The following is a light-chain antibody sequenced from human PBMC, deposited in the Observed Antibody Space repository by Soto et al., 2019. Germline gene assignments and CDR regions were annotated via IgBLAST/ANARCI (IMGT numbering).Light chain of an antibody. CDR1: QGIGDT. V-gene: IGKV3-20*01. Sequence: TLSVSPTEGAIPSCRASQGIGDTLAWYQHKPGQTPRLLIYDTSTRATGVPTRFSGSRSGTDFTLTISRLEPEDFAVYYCQQYGSSPRTFGQGTKVDIK. CDR2: DTS. CDR3: QQYGSSPRT. J-gene: IGKJ1*01.